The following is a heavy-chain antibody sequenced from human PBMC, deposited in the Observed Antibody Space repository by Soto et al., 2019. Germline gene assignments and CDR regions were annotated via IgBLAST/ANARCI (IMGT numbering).Heavy chain of an antibody. D-gene: IGHD2-8*01. J-gene: IGHJ4*02. CDR1: GFTFSSYG. CDR3: AKSRRIEGYCTNGVCYNDADY. CDR2: ISYDGSNK. Sequence: VRLMESGGGLVQPGGSLRLSCAASGFTFSSYGMHWVRQAPGKGLEWVAVISYDGSNKYYADSVKGRFTISRDNSKNTLYLQMNSLRAEDTAVYYCAKSRRIEGYCTNGVCYNDADYWGQGTLVTVSS. V-gene: IGHV3-30*18.